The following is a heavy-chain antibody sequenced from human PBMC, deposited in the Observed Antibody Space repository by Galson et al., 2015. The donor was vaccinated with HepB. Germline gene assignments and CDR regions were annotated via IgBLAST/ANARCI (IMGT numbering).Heavy chain of an antibody. D-gene: IGHD3-10*01. J-gene: IGHJ4*02. Sequence: SLRLSCAASGFTFSSNWMSWVRQAPGKGLEWVANIKQDGSEKYYVDSVKGRFTISRDNAKNSLYLQMNSLRPEDTAVYYCARGRGDYWGQGTLVTVSS. CDR2: IKQDGSEK. CDR3: ARGRGDY. CDR1: GFTFSSNW. V-gene: IGHV3-7*03.